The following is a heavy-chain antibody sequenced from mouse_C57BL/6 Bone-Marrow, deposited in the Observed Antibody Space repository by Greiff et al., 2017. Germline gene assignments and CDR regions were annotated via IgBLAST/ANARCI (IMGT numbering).Heavy chain of an antibody. D-gene: IGHD2-1*01. CDR1: GFNIKNYY. V-gene: IGHV14-3*01. CDR3: AIYYGNLAWFAY. CDR2: IDPANGNT. Sequence: VQLQQSVAELVRPGASVTLSCTASGFNIKNYYMHWVKQRPEQGLEWIGRIDPANGNTKYAPKFQGKATITADTSSNTAYLQLSSLTSEDTAIDYCAIYYGNLAWFAYWGQGTLVTVSA. J-gene: IGHJ3*01.